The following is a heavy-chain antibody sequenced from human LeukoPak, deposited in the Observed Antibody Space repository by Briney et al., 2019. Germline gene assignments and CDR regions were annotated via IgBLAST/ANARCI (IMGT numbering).Heavy chain of an antibody. Sequence: SETPSLTCTVSGGSISSYYWSWIRQPPGKGLEWIGYIYYSGSTNYNPSLKSRVTISVDTSKNQFSLKPSSVTAADTAVYYCARQVDDYGDYYFDYWGQGTLVTVSS. V-gene: IGHV4-59*08. J-gene: IGHJ4*02. D-gene: IGHD4-17*01. CDR1: GGSISSYY. CDR3: ARQVDDYGDYYFDY. CDR2: IYYSGST.